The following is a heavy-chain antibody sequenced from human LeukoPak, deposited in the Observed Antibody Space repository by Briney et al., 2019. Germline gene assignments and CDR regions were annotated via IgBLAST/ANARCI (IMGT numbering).Heavy chain of an antibody. D-gene: IGHD4-23*01. CDR3: TTDRVYGGKGEDY. CDR2: IKSKTDGGTT. V-gene: IGHV3-15*01. CDR1: GFTFSNAW. J-gene: IGHJ4*02. Sequence: PGGSLRLSCAASGFTFSNAWMSWVRQAPGKGLEWVGRIKSKTDGGTTDYAAPVKGRFTISRDDSKNTLYLQMNSLKTEDTAVYYCTTDRVYGGKGEDYWGQGTLVTVSS.